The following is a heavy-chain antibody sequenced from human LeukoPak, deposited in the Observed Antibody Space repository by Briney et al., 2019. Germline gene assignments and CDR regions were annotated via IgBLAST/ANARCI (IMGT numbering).Heavy chain of an antibody. CDR2: IYTSGSS. V-gene: IGHV4-4*07. CDR3: AREVSPVYYYDSSAYSVFDAFDI. Sequence: SETLSLTCSVSGGSISTFYWSWIRQPAGKGLEWIGRIYTSGSSNYSPSLKSRVTILGDESKNQFSLKLSSVTAADTAVYYCAREVSPVYYYDSSAYSVFDAFDIWGQGTMVTVSS. J-gene: IGHJ3*02. CDR1: GGSISTFY. D-gene: IGHD3-22*01.